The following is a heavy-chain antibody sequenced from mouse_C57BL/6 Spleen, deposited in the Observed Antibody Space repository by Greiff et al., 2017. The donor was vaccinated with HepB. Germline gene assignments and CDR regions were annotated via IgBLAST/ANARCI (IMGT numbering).Heavy chain of an antibody. V-gene: IGHV1-4*01. Sequence: VQLQQSGAELARPGASVKMSCKASGYTFTSYTMHWVKQRPGQGLEWIGYINPSSGYTKYNQKFKDKATLTADKSSSTAYMQLSSLTSEDSAVYYCARRTVVRGDFDYWGQGTTLTVSS. D-gene: IGHD1-1*01. J-gene: IGHJ2*01. CDR3: ARRTVVRGDFDY. CDR1: GYTFTSYT. CDR2: INPSSGYT.